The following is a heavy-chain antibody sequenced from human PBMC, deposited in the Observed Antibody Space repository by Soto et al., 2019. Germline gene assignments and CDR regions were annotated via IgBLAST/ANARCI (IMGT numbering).Heavy chain of an antibody. V-gene: IGHV4-39*01. CDR3: ARRGSSSWYGY. CDR2: IYYSGST. CDR1: GGSLSSSSYY. J-gene: IGHJ4*02. D-gene: IGHD6-13*01. Sequence: QLQLQESGPGLVKPSETLSLTCTVSGGSLSSSSYYWGWIRQPPGKGLEWIGSIYYSGSTYYNPSLKSRGTISVDTSKNQFSLKLSSVTAADTAVYYCARRGSSSWYGYWGQGTLVTVSS.